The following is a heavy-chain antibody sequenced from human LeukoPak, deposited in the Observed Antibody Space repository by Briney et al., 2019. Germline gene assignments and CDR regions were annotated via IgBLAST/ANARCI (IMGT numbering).Heavy chain of an antibody. V-gene: IGHV4-31*03. D-gene: IGHD1-26*01. CDR1: GGSISSGGYY. CDR3: ARGPGGKWELGAFGI. Sequence: PSETLSLTCTVSGGSISSGGYYWSWIRQHPGKGLEWIGYIYYSGSTYYNPSLKSRVTISVDTSKNQFSLKLSSVTAADTAVYYCARGPGGKWELGAFGIWGQGTMVTVSS. J-gene: IGHJ3*02. CDR2: IYYSGST.